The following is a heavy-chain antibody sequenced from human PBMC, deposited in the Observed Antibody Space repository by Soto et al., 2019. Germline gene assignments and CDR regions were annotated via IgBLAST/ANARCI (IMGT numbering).Heavy chain of an antibody. D-gene: IGHD6-6*01. CDR2: IIPIFGTA. J-gene: IGHJ6*02. Sequence: SVKVSCKASGGTFSSYAISWVRQAPGQGLEWMGGIIPIFGTANYAQKFQGRVTITADESTSTAYMELSSLRSEDTAVYYCARVPFGEYSSSSAQPTQQAYYYYGMDVWGQGTTVTVSS. CDR3: ARVPFGEYSSSSAQPTQQAYYYYGMDV. CDR1: GGTFSSYA. V-gene: IGHV1-69*13.